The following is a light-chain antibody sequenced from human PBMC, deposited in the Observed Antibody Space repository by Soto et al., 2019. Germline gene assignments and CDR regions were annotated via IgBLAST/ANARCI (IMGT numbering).Light chain of an antibody. CDR3: HQYGSSQT. CDR1: QSVSSTY. J-gene: IGKJ5*01. CDR2: GAS. Sequence: ILTPSHGTLSVAPGERAPLSCMARQSVSSTYLAWYQQKPGQAPRLLIYGASRRATGIPDRFSGSGSGTDFTLTISRLEPEDFAVYYCHQYGSSQTFGHGRRLEI. V-gene: IGKV3-20*01.